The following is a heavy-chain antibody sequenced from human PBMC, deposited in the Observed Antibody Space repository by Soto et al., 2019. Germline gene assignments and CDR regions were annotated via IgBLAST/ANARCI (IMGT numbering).Heavy chain of an antibody. J-gene: IGHJ4*02. D-gene: IGHD6-6*01. CDR3: ARLQVAVPPY. CDR2: VFYDGYT. CDR1: GDSSVGSPDF. V-gene: IGHV4-39*01. Sequence: LVTLCLRWSVAGDSSVGSPDFCGWIRQPPGKRLEGIGSVFYDGYTLYTPSLRSRVTISVDTSKNQFSLKLTSVAVAETATYCCARLQVAVPPYWGKGTLVPVSS.